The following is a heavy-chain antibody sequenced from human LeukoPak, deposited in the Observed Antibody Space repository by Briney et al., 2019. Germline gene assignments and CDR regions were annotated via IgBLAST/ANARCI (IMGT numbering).Heavy chain of an antibody. CDR1: GGSISSNTYY. Sequence: SETLSLTCTVSGGSISSNTYYWSWIRQPPGKGLEWIGEINHSGSTNYNPSLKSRVTISVDTSKNQFSLKLSSVTAADTAVYYCARGRPSYYDILTGYYFNFDYWGQGTLVTVSS. CDR2: INHSGST. J-gene: IGHJ4*02. D-gene: IGHD3-9*01. V-gene: IGHV4-39*07. CDR3: ARGRPSYYDILTGYYFNFDY.